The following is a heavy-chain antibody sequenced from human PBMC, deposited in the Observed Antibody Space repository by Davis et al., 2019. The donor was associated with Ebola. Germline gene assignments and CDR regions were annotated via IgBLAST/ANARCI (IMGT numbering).Heavy chain of an antibody. CDR2: MYTACTTRCT. V-gene: IGHV3-53*01. D-gene: IGHD1-20*01. J-gene: IGHJ4*02. CDR3: ARDPQIYNWNAHPTWDY. Sequence: GGSLRLSCVASGFSVSSTYVSWVRQAPGKGLEWVSVMYTACTTRCTDYADSVKGRFSISRDNSKNTVYLQMNSLRAEDTALYYCARDPQIYNWNAHPTWDYWGQGTLVTVSS. CDR1: GFSVSSTY.